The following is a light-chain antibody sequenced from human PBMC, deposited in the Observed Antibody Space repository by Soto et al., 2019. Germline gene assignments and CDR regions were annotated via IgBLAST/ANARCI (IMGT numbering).Light chain of an antibody. Sequence: QSALTQPASVSGSPGQSITISCTGSSSNVDSYNYVTWYQQLPGKAPKVIIYDVNNRPSGVSDRFSGSKSGNTASLTISGLLTEDEGDYYCSSYTSTSPFVFGTGTKVTVL. CDR2: DVN. CDR3: SSYTSTSPFV. J-gene: IGLJ1*01. CDR1: SSNVDSYNY. V-gene: IGLV2-14*01.